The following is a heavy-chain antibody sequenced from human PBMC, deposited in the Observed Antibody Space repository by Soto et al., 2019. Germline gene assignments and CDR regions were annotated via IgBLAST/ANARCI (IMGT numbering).Heavy chain of an antibody. CDR3: AMPKNGNYYAGMDA. D-gene: IGHD1-26*01. CDR1: GFTVSSNY. V-gene: IGHV3-53*01. J-gene: IGHJ6*02. CDR2: ISSGGST. Sequence: EVQLVESGGGLIQPGGSQRLSCAASGFTVSSNYMSWVRQAPGKGLEWFSAISSGGSTYYADSVKGRFTISRDNSKNTLYLQMNSLRAEDTAVYYCAMPKNGNYYAGMDAWGQGTTVTVSS.